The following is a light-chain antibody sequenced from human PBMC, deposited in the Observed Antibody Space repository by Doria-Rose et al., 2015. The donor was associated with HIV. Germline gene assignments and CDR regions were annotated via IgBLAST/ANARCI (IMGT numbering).Light chain of an antibody. CDR3: QQFNSYPIT. J-gene: IGKJ5*01. CDR1: QGISSA. CDR2: DAS. Sequence: LTQSPSSLSASVGDRVTITCRASQGISSALAWYQQKPGKAPKLLIYDASSLESGVPSRFSGSGSGTDFTLTISSLQPEDFATHYCQQFNSYPITFGQGTRLEIK. V-gene: IGKV1-13*02.